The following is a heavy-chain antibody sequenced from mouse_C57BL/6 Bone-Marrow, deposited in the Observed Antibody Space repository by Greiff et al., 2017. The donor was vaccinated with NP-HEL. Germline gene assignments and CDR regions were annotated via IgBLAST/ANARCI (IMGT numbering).Heavy chain of an antibody. V-gene: IGHV14-4*01. CDR2: IDPENGDT. CDR3: TTGYGRGY. Sequence: VQLQQSGAELVRPGASVKLSCTASGFNITDDYMHWVKQRPEQGLEWIGWIDPENGDTEYASKFQGKATITADTSSNTAYLQLSSLTSEDTAVYYCTTGYGRGYWGQGTTLTVSS. CDR1: GFNITDDY. J-gene: IGHJ2*01. D-gene: IGHD1-1*01.